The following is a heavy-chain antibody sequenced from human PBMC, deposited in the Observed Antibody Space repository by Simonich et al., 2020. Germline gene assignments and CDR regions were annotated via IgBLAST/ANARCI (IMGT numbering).Heavy chain of an antibody. D-gene: IGHD6-13*01. CDR3: TTDKDSSWYFSLFEVFDY. CDR2: IKTKANGGTT. Sequence: GRIKTKANGGTTDYATPVTGRFTISRDDSKNTVYLQMDRLKTEDTAIYYCTTDKDSSWYFSLFEVFDYWGQGALVTVSS. V-gene: IGHV3-15*01. J-gene: IGHJ4*02.